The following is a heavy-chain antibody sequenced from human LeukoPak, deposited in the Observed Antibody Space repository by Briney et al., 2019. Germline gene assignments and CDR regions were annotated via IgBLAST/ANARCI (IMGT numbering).Heavy chain of an antibody. Sequence: SETLSLTCAVYGGSFSGYYWSWIRQPPGKGLEWIGEINHSGSTNYNPSLKSRVAISVDTSKNQFSLKLSSVTAADTAVYYCARGYYDSSGYRRKNAFDIWGQGTMVTVSS. J-gene: IGHJ3*02. V-gene: IGHV4-34*01. CDR1: GGSFSGYY. CDR2: INHSGST. D-gene: IGHD3-22*01. CDR3: ARGYYDSSGYRRKNAFDI.